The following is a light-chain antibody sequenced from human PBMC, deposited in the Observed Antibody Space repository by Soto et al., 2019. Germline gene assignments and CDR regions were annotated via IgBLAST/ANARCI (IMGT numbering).Light chain of an antibody. J-gene: IGKJ4*01. CDR2: AAS. CDR1: QGISNY. CDR3: QKYYSAPPT. V-gene: IGKV1-27*01. Sequence: DIQMTQSPSSLSASVGDRVTITCRASQGISNYLAWYQQKPGKVPKLLIYAASTLQSGVPSRFSGSGSGSDFTLTLARLHPEDVAAYYSQKYYSAPPTFGGGTKVEIK.